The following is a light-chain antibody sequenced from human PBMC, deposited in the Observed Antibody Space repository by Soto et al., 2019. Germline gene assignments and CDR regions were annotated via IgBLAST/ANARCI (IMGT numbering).Light chain of an antibody. CDR2: SNS. Sequence: QSVLTQPPSASGTPGQRVTISCSGSSSNIGSNTVNWYQQLPGTAPKLLIYSNSQRPSGVPDRFSGSKSGTSASLAISGLQSEDEADYYCAAWDDSLNGPYVFGTGTKVTV. J-gene: IGLJ1*01. CDR1: SSNIGSNT. CDR3: AAWDDSLNGPYV. V-gene: IGLV1-44*01.